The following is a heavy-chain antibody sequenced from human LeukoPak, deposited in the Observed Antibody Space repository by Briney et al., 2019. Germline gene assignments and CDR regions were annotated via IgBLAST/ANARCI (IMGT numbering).Heavy chain of an antibody. J-gene: IGHJ4*02. CDR1: GYTFISYY. CDR2: INPSGGST. Sequence: ASVKVSCKASGYTFISYYIHWVRQAPGQGLEWMGIINPSGGSTSYAQKFQGRVTMTRDMPTSTVYMELSSLRSEDTAVYYCAREPYESGGYGMVGPLLYWGQGTLVTVSS. D-gene: IGHD3-22*01. V-gene: IGHV1-46*01. CDR3: AREPYESGGYGMVGPLLY.